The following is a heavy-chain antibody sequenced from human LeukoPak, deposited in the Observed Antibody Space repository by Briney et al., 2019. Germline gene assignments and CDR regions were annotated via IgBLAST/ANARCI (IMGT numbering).Heavy chain of an antibody. CDR3: ARLGDANWYYYYYMDV. D-gene: IGHD4/OR15-4a*01. J-gene: IGHJ6*03. CDR1: GYSFTSYW. CDR2: IYPGDSDT. V-gene: IGHV5-51*01. Sequence: GESLKISCKGSGYSFTSYWIGWVRQLPGKGLEWMGIIYPGDSDTRYSPSFQGQVTISADKSISTAYLQWSSLKASDTAMYYCARLGDANWYYYYYMDVWGKGTTVTVSS.